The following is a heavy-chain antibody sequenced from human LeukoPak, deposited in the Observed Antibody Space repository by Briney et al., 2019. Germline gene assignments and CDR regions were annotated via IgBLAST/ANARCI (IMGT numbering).Heavy chain of an antibody. CDR2: IYSGGST. CDR1: GLTVSSNY. D-gene: IGHD6-6*01. J-gene: IGHJ4*02. Sequence: GGSLRLSCAASGLTVSSNYMSWVRQAPGKGLEWVSVIYSGGSTNYADSVKGRFTISRDNSKNTLYLQMNSLRAEDTAVYYCARERVENQQLVGGNYWGQGTLVTVSS. CDR3: ARERVENQQLVGGNY. V-gene: IGHV3-66*01.